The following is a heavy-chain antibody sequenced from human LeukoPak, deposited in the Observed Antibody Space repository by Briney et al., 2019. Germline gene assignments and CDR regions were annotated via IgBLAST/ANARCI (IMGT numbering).Heavy chain of an antibody. Sequence: GGSLRLSCAASGFTFSSYGMHWVRQAPGKGLEWVAFIRYDGSNKYYADSVEGRFTISRDNSKNTLYLQMNSLRAEDTAVYYCAKFGRGSYQFDYWGQGTLVTVSS. V-gene: IGHV3-30*02. D-gene: IGHD1-26*01. J-gene: IGHJ4*02. CDR3: AKFGRGSYQFDY. CDR1: GFTFSSYG. CDR2: IRYDGSNK.